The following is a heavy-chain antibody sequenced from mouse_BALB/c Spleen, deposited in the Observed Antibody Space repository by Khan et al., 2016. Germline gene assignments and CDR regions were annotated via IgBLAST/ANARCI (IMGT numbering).Heavy chain of an antibody. CDR2: ISYSGST. J-gene: IGHJ4*01. CDR1: GDSITSGY. D-gene: IGHD1-1*01. CDR3: ARYDGSSYVRAMDY. V-gene: IGHV3-8*02. Sequence: VQLKESGPSLVKPSQTLSLTCSVTGDSITSGYWNWIRKFPGIKLEYMGYISYSGSTYYNPSLKSRISITRDTSKNQYFLQLISVTTEGTATYYCARYDGSSYVRAMDYWGQGTSVTVSS.